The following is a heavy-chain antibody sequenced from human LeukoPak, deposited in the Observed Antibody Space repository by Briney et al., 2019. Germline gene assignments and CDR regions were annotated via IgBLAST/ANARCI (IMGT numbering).Heavy chain of an antibody. D-gene: IGHD6-6*01. Sequence: PSETLSLTCTVSGGSISDYYWTWIRQPPGKGLEWIGHIYYSGNTIYNPSLKSRVTISVDTSKNQFSLKLTSVTTADTALYYCAREYSSSPGYYMDVWGKGTTVTVSS. J-gene: IGHJ6*03. CDR2: IYYSGNT. V-gene: IGHV4-59*01. CDR3: AREYSSSPGYYMDV. CDR1: GGSISDYY.